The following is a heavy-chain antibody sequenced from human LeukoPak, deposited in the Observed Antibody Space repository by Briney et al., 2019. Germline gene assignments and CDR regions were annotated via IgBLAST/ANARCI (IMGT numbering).Heavy chain of an antibody. CDR2: ISAYNGNT. J-gene: IGHJ6*02. Sequence: ASVKVSCKASGYTFTSYGISWVRQAPGQGLEWMGWISAYNGNTNYAQKLQGRVTMTTDTSTSTAYMELRSLRSDDTAVYYCARDPSIFGVVTSYGMDVWGQGTTVTVSS. V-gene: IGHV1-18*01. CDR1: GYTFTSYG. CDR3: ARDPSIFGVVTSYGMDV. D-gene: IGHD3-3*01.